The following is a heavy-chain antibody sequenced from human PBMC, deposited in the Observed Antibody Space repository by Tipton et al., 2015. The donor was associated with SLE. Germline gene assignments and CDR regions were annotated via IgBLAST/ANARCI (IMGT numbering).Heavy chain of an antibody. CDR2: IWHSETT. Sequence: TLSLTCAVYGGSFNNYYWTWIRQTPGKGLEWIGSIWHSETTHYNPSLKSRVTISVDTSKNQFSLKLSSVTAADTAVYYCAREAKYSGSYYNWFDTWGQGTLVTVSP. CDR3: AREAKYSGSYYNWFDT. V-gene: IGHV4-34*01. D-gene: IGHD1-26*01. J-gene: IGHJ5*02. CDR1: GGSFNNYY.